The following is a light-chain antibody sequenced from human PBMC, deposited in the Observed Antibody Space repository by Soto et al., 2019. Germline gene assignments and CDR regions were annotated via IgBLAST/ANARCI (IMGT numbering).Light chain of an antibody. CDR2: EVS. CDR1: SSDVGVYDY. J-gene: IGLJ2*01. V-gene: IGLV2-14*01. Sequence: QSVPTQPASVSGSPGQSITISCTGTSSDVGVYDYVSWYQQHPGKAPKLMISEVSNRPSGVSNRFSGSKSGNTASLTISGLQAEDEANYNCSSYTSSSHVVFGGGTKVTVL. CDR3: SSYTSSSHVV.